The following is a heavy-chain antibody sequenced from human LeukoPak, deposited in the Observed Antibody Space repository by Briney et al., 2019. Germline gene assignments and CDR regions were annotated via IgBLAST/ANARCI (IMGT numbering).Heavy chain of an antibody. CDR3: AKDAAGPEY. CDR2: ISAGGGST. D-gene: IGHD6-13*01. Sequence: PGRSLRLSCAASGITFSSYSMTWVRQAPGKGLFWVSGISAGGGSTYYADSVKGRFTISRDNSRNTLYLQMNSLRAEDTAVYYCAKDAAGPEYWGQGTLVTVSS. J-gene: IGHJ4*02. CDR1: GITFSSYS. V-gene: IGHV3-23*01.